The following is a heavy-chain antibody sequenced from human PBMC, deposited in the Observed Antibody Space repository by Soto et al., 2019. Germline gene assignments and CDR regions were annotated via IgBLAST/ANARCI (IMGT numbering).Heavy chain of an antibody. CDR3: AKFRQWVAYDY. J-gene: IGHJ4*02. V-gene: IGHV3-23*01. D-gene: IGHD6-19*01. CDR1: GFTFSSYA. Sequence: EVQLLEPGGGLVQPGGSLRLSCVVSGFTFSSYAMSWVRQAPGKGLEWVSAISGSGASTYYADSVKGRFTISRDNSKNTLYLQMNSLRAEDTAVYYCAKFRQWVAYDYWGQGTLVTVSS. CDR2: ISGSGAST.